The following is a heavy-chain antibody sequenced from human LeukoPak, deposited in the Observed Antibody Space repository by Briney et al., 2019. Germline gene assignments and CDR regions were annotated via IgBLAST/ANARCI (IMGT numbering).Heavy chain of an antibody. CDR1: GFTFSSYW. Sequence: GGSLRLSCAASGFTFSSYWMNWARQAPGKGLEWVAIIKQDGSETYYVDSVKGRFTISRDNAKESLYLRMNSLRAEDTAVYYCASGGGWVFDYWGQGTLVTVSS. V-gene: IGHV3-7*01. D-gene: IGHD6-19*01. J-gene: IGHJ4*02. CDR2: IKQDGSET. CDR3: ASGGGWVFDY.